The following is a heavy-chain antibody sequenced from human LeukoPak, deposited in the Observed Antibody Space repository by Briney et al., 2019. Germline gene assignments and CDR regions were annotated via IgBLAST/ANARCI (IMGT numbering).Heavy chain of an antibody. V-gene: IGHV3-7*01. CDR1: GFTFSSYW. Sequence: GGSLRLSCAASGFTFSSYWTSWVRQAPGKGLEWVANIKQDGSEKYYVDSVKGRFTISRDNAKNSLYLQMNSLRVEDTAVYYCARRGRFVYYYYMDVWGKGTTVTVSS. D-gene: IGHD3-16*01. J-gene: IGHJ6*03. CDR2: IKQDGSEK. CDR3: ARRGRFVYYYYMDV.